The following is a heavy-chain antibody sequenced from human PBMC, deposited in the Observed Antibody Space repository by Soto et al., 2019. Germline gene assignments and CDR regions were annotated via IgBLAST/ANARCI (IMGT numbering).Heavy chain of an antibody. CDR2: ISAYNGNT. Sequence: QVQLVQSGAEVKKPGASVKVSCKASGYTFTSYGISWVRQAPGQGLEWMGWISAYNGNTNYAQKPEGRVTMTTDTSKSTAYMELRSLRSDDTAVYYCARDPGIVVVRIYYYYGMDVWGQGTTVTVSS. D-gene: IGHD3-22*01. CDR3: ARDPGIVVVRIYYYYGMDV. V-gene: IGHV1-18*01. J-gene: IGHJ6*02. CDR1: GYTFTSYG.